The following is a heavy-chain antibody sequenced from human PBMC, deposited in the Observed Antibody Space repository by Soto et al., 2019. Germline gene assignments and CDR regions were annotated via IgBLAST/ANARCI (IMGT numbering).Heavy chain of an antibody. CDR3: AKGIDCGADCRSYDTFDI. Sequence: ESGGGLVQPGGSLRLSCVASGFTVNNTAMTWVRQTPGGGLEWVSAFSGRSTSTYYAGSVKGRFTISKDNAKNTLYLQMNSLRAEDTAVYYCAKGIDCGADCRSYDTFDIWGQGTVVTVSS. D-gene: IGHD2-21*02. V-gene: IGHV3-23*01. J-gene: IGHJ3*02. CDR1: GFTVNNTA. CDR2: FSGRSTST.